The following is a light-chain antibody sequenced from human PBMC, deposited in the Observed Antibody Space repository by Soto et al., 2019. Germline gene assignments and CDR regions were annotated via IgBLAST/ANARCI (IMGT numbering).Light chain of an antibody. Sequence: QSVLTQPASVSGSPGRSVTISCTGTSSDVGDFNYVSWYQHLPGRAPKLIIYDVTNRRSGISYRFSASKSGRTASLTISGLQAEDEADYYCSSYSSSTTHVVFGGGTKLTVL. V-gene: IGLV2-14*03. CDR2: DVT. CDR1: SSDVGDFNY. J-gene: IGLJ2*01. CDR3: SSYSSSTTHVV.